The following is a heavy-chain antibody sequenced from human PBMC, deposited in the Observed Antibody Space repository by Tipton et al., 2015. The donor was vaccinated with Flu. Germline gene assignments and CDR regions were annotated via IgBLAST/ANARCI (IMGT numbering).Heavy chain of an antibody. V-gene: IGHV4-59*01. Sequence: TLSLTCAVSGDSISSDYFWGWIRQPPGKGLEWIGYIYYNGITNYNPSLKSRVTISIDTSKTQFSLKLNSVTAADTAVYYCARYCSSSSCKNLFDPWGQGTLVTVSS. D-gene: IGHD2-2*01. CDR3: ARYCSSSSCKNLFDP. CDR1: GDSISSDYF. J-gene: IGHJ5*02. CDR2: IYYNGIT.